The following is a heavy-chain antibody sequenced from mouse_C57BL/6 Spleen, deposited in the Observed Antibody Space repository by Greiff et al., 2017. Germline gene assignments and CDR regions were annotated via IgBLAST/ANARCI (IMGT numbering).Heavy chain of an antibody. CDR1: GYTFTSYW. V-gene: IGHV1-7*01. Sequence: QVHVKQSGAELAKPGASVKLSCKASGYTFTSYWMHWVKQRPGKGLEWIGYINPSSGNTKYNQKFKDKATLTADKSSSTAYMQLRSLTYEDSAVYYCARGDYDEGAWFAYWGQGTLVTVSA. J-gene: IGHJ3*01. CDR2: INPSSGNT. D-gene: IGHD2-4*01. CDR3: ARGDYDEGAWFAY.